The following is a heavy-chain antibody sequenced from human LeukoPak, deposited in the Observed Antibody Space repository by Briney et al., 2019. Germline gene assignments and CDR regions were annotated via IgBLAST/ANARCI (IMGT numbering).Heavy chain of an antibody. Sequence: GGSLRLSCAASGYIFSGYAMSWARHAPGEGLQGVSGISGGGGSTYYADSVKGRFAISRDNSKNRLFLQMNSLRAEYTAVYYCAKAGSGYSYFDHWGQGTLVTVSS. V-gene: IGHV3-23*01. CDR3: AKAGSGYSYFDH. J-gene: IGHJ4*02. D-gene: IGHD3-22*01. CDR2: ISGGGGST. CDR1: GYIFSGYA.